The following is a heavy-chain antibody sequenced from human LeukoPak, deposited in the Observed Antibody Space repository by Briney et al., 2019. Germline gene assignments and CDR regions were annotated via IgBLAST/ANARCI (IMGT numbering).Heavy chain of an antibody. V-gene: IGHV4-59*08. CDR1: GGSISTYY. CDR2: IYYSGST. Sequence: SETLSLTCTVSGGSISTYYWSWIRQPPGKGLEWIGYIYYSGSTYYNPSLKGRVTISVDTSKNQFSLKLSSVTAADTAVYYCARVVRGSVYWGQGTLVTVSS. D-gene: IGHD3-10*01. CDR3: ARVVRGSVY. J-gene: IGHJ4*02.